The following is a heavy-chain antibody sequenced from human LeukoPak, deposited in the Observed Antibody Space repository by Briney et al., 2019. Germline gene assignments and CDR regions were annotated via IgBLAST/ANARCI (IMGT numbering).Heavy chain of an antibody. CDR3: ARQISTTMIAVDPFDY. CDR2: IYYSGST. D-gene: IGHD3-22*01. Sequence: PSETLSLTCTVSGGSISSSSYYWGWIRQPPGKGLEWIGSIYYSGSTYYNPSLKSRVTISVDTSKNQSSLKLSSVTAADTAVYYCARQISTTMIAVDPFDYWGQGTLVTVSS. J-gene: IGHJ4*02. CDR1: GGSISSSSYY. V-gene: IGHV4-39*01.